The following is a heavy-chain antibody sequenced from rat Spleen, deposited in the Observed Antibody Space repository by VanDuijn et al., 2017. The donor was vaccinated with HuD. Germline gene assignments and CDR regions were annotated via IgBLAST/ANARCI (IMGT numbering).Heavy chain of an antibody. CDR2: ISYEGSST. CDR1: GFTFSNYY. V-gene: IGHV5-22*01. J-gene: IGHJ1*01. Sequence: EVQLVETGGGLVQPGRSLKLSCVASGFTFSNYYMAWVRQSPTKGLEWAASISYEGSSTYYGDSVKGRFSISRENAKSTLYLQMNSLRSEDTAIYYDARQGTTVDRYYWYFHLWGLGTMVTVYS. CDR3: ARQGTTVDRYYWYFHL. D-gene: IGHD1-8*01.